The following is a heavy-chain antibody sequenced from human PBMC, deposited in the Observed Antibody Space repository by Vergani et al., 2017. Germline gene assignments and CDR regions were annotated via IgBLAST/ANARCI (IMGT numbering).Heavy chain of an antibody. J-gene: IGHJ4*02. D-gene: IGHD3-10*01. CDR3: SAQTQSCHDY. CDR1: GFTFSSYA. V-gene: IGHV3-73*01. Sequence: VQLVESGGGVVQPGRSLRLSCAASGFTFSSYAMHWVRQVPGKGLEWLGHIRRRSEHYATAYGPSLIGRATISRDDSTNTAYLQLSSLGTDDTAIYFCSAQTQSCHDYWGQGTLVAVSS. CDR2: IRRRSEHYAT.